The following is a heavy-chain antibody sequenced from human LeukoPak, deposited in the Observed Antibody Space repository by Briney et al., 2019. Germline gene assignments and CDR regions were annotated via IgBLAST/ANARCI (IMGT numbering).Heavy chain of an antibody. CDR2: IKSKTDGGTT. V-gene: IGHV3-15*01. J-gene: IGHJ4*02. CDR3: TTATNFWSGYDFDY. CDR1: GFTFSNAW. Sequence: GGSLRLSCAASGFTFSNAWMSWGRQAPGEGLEWVGRIKSKTDGGTTDYAEPVNARLTISRDDSHNTLYLQMNSLNTEDTAVYCCTTATNFWSGYDFDYWGQGTLVTVSS. D-gene: IGHD3-3*01.